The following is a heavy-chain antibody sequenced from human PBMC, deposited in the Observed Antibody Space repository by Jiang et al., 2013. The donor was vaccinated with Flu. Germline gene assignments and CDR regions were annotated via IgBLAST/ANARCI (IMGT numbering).Heavy chain of an antibody. Sequence: LLKPSETLSLTCAVYGGSFSGYYWSWIRQPPGKGLEWIGEINHSGSTNYNPSLKSRVTISVDTSKNQFSLKLSSVTAADTAVYYCARAPRDDAFDIWGQGTMVTVSS. CDR3: ARAPRDDAFDI. CDR2: INHSGST. V-gene: IGHV4-34*01. J-gene: IGHJ3*02. CDR1: GGSFSGYY.